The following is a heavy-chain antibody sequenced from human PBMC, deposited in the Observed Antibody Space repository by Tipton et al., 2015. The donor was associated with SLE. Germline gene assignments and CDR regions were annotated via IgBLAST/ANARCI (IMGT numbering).Heavy chain of an antibody. CDR3: ARKELSTMRDY. Sequence: TLSLTCTVSGASISSSANDWGWIRQPPGKALEWIGSIYNSENTHYNPSLKSRVTISVDTSQNQFSMSLSSVSAADTAVYYCARKELSTMRDYWGQGTLVTVSS. CDR1: GASISSSAND. CDR2: IYNSENT. J-gene: IGHJ4*02. D-gene: IGHD5-24*01. V-gene: IGHV4-39*07.